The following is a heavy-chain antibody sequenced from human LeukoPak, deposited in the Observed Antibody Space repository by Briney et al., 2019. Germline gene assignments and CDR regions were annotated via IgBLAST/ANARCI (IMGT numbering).Heavy chain of an antibody. J-gene: IGHJ4*02. CDR3: ASGESNYGPVGGGY. D-gene: IGHD4-11*01. Sequence: SGGSLRLSCAASGFTFSSYAMHWVRQAPGKGLEWVAVISYDGNNKYYADSMKGRFTISRDNSKNTLYLQMNSLRAEDTAVYYCASGESNYGPVGGGYWGQGTLVTVSS. CDR1: GFTFSSYA. CDR2: ISYDGNNK. V-gene: IGHV3-30-3*01.